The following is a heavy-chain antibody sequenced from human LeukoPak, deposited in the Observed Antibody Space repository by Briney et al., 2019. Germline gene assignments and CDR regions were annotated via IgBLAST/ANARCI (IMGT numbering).Heavy chain of an antibody. CDR2: ISAYNGNT. CDR3: ARERTPGSGYGVGY. J-gene: IGHJ4*02. D-gene: IGHD6-25*01. Sequence: ASVTVSCKASGYTFTSYGISRVRQAPGQGLEWMGWISAYNGNTNYAQKLQGRVTMTTDTSTSTDNMELRSLRSDDTAVYYCARERTPGSGYGVGYWGQGTVVSVSS. CDR1: GYTFTSYG. V-gene: IGHV1-18*01.